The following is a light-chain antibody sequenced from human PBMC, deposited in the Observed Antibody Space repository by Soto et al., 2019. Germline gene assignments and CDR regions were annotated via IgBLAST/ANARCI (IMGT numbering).Light chain of an antibody. CDR1: QSVSSSY. V-gene: IGKV3-20*01. CDR3: QQYGSSPTMYT. Sequence: EIVLTQSPGTLSLSPGERATLSCRASQSVSSSYLAWYQEKPGQAPRLLIYGASSRATGIPDRFSGSGSGTDFTLTICRLEPEDFAVYYCQQYGSSPTMYTFGQGTKLEIK. CDR2: GAS. J-gene: IGKJ2*01.